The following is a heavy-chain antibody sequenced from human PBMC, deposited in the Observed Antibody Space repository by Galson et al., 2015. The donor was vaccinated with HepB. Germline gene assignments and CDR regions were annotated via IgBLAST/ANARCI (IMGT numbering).Heavy chain of an antibody. Sequence: SLRLSCAASGFTFSNAWMSWVRQAPGKGLGWVGRIKSKTDGGTTDYAAPVKGRFTISRDDSKNTLYLQMNSLKTEDTAVYYCTTVPGVVTDLRYYFDYWGQGTLVTVSS. D-gene: IGHD4-23*01. J-gene: IGHJ4*02. V-gene: IGHV3-15*01. CDR1: GFTFSNAW. CDR3: TTVPGVVTDLRYYFDY. CDR2: IKSKTDGGTT.